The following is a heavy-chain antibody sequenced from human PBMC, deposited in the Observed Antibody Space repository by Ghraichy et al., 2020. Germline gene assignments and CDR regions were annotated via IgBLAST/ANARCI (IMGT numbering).Heavy chain of an antibody. CDR1: GGSISSYY. J-gene: IGHJ5*02. D-gene: IGHD2-15*01. CDR2: VHYSGST. CDR3: AILRRNVFDT. V-gene: IGHV4-59*01. Sequence: SETLSLTCTVSGGSISSYYWNWVRQPPGKGLEWIGSVHYSGSTNYTPSLKSRVTISLDKSKNQFSLKLSSVTAADTAVYYCAILRRNVFDTWGQGTLVTVSS.